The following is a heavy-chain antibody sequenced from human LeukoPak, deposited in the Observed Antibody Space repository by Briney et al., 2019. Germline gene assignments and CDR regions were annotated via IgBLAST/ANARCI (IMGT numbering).Heavy chain of an antibody. CDR2: IRSDESNT. Sequence: GGSLRLSCAASGFTFSSYWMHWVRQAPGKGLVWVSFIRSDESNTRYADSVKGRFTISRDSAKNTLYLQMNSLRAEDTAMYYCARANYYGMDVWGQGTTVTVSS. CDR1: GFTFSSYW. CDR3: ARANYYGMDV. J-gene: IGHJ6*02. V-gene: IGHV3-74*01.